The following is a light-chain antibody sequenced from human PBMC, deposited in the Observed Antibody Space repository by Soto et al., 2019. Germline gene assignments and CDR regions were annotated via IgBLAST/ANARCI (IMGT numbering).Light chain of an antibody. V-gene: IGKV1-9*01. Sequence: IQLTQSPSSLSASVGGRVTMICRASQGIINYLAWYQQKPGKDPKLLIYGASTLQSGVPSRFGGSGSGTKFTLPIASLQPDDFATYYCQQYETFSGTFGPGTKVDI. CDR2: GAS. CDR3: QQYETFSGT. CDR1: QGIINY. J-gene: IGKJ1*01.